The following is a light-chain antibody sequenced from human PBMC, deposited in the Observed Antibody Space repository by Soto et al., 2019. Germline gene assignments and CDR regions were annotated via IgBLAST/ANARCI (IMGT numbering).Light chain of an antibody. J-gene: IGKJ4*01. CDR1: QSINRH. Sequence: EIVLTQSPATLSLSPGERATLSCRASQSINRHLAWYRQKPGQAPRLLIYDASNRATGIPARFSGSGSGTDFTLTISSLEPEDSAVYYCQQYTNWPLTFGGGTKVDIK. CDR3: QQYTNWPLT. CDR2: DAS. V-gene: IGKV3-11*01.